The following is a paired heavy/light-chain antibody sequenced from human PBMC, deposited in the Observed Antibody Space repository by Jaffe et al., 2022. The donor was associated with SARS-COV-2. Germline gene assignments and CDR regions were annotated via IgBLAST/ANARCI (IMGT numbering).Light chain of an antibody. V-gene: IGKV3-20*01. CDR2: GAS. CDR3: QQYDTSRT. J-gene: IGKJ1*01. Sequence: EVVLTQSPGTLSLSPGERATLSCRASQRVSGSYLAWYQQKPGQAPRLLIYGASNRATGIPDRFSGSGSGTDFTLTISRLEPEDFAVYYCQQYDTSRTFGQGTKVEIK. CDR1: QRVSGSY.
Heavy chain of an antibody. CDR3: AKGSSRSRPYYFDS. CDR1: GFTFSSYA. D-gene: IGHD1-26*01. V-gene: IGHV3-23*01. J-gene: IGHJ4*02. CDR2: ITGGGDDT. Sequence: EVQLLESGGGLVQPGGSLRLSCAASGFTFSSYAMAWVRQAPGKGLEWFSAITGGGDDTYHADSVEGRLTISRDNSKNTLYLQMSSLRAEDAAIYYCAKGSSRSRPYYFDSWGRGTLVTVSS.